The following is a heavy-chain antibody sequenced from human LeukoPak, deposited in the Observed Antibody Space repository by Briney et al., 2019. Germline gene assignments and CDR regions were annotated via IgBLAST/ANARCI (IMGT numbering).Heavy chain of an antibody. V-gene: IGHV3-7*04. CDR3: ARSRGLDY. D-gene: IGHD3-16*01. J-gene: IGHJ4*02. CDR2: IKQDGSEK. CDR1: GFTVSSQY. Sequence: PGGSLRLSCAASGFTVSSQYMNWVRQAPGKGLEWVANIKQDGSEKYYVDSVKGRFTISRDNAKNSLFLQMNSLRDEDTAVYYCARSRGLDYWGQGTLVTVSS.